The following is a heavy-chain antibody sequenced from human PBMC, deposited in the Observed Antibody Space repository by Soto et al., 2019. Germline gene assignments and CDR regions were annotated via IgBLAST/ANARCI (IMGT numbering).Heavy chain of an antibody. Sequence: SETLSLTCAVYGGSFSGYYWSWIRQPPGKGLEWIGEINHSGSTNYNPSLKSRVTISVDTSKNQFSLKLSSVTAADTAVYYCARGRAGVVVVVAARARTSMFDPWGQGTLVTVSS. CDR1: GGSFSGYY. CDR3: ARGRAGVVVVVAARARTSMFDP. D-gene: IGHD2-15*01. CDR2: INHSGST. V-gene: IGHV4-34*01. J-gene: IGHJ5*02.